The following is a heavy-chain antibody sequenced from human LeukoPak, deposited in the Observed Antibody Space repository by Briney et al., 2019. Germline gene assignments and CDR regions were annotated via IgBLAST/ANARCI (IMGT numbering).Heavy chain of an antibody. CDR2: IYYSGTT. D-gene: IGHD4-23*01. CDR1: SGSISTYY. Sequence: TPSETLSLTCTVSSGSISTYYWSWIRQPPGKGLEWLGYIYYSGTTNYNPSLKGRVTILVDTSKNQFSLKLSSVTAADTAVYYCARDRYGGNSGEFDYWGQGTLVTVSS. CDR3: ARDRYGGNSGEFDY. J-gene: IGHJ4*02. V-gene: IGHV4-59*01.